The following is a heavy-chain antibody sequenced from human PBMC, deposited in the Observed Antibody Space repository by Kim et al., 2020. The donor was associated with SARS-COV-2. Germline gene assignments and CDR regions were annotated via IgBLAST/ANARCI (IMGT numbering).Heavy chain of an antibody. D-gene: IGHD4-17*01. CDR1: GFTFTTNY. J-gene: IGHJ5*02. CDR2: ISLYGST. Sequence: GGSLRLSCAASGFTFTTNYMICVRQAPVKVLEWFSLISLYGSTYSPDSVKGRFTISIYDSKNTLYLQMNILRADDTAVYYCARDVDYGDGRFDPWGQGTLVTGTS. CDR3: ARDVDYGDGRFDP. V-gene: IGHV3-66*01.